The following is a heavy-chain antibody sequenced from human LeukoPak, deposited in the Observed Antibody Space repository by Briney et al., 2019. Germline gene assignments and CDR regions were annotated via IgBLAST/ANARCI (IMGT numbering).Heavy chain of an antibody. CDR2: IYHSGST. CDR3: ARLITIFGVVTDD. CDR1: GYSIGSGYY. J-gene: IGHJ4*02. D-gene: IGHD3-3*01. Sequence: KPSETLSLTXAVSGYSIGSGYYWGWIRQPPGKGLEWIGSIYHSGSTYYNSSLKSRVTISVDTSKNQFSLKLSSVTAADTAVYYCARLITIFGVVTDDWGPGTLVTVSS. V-gene: IGHV4-38-2*01.